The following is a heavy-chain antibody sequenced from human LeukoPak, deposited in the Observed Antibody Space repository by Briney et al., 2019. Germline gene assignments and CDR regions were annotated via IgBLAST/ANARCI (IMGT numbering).Heavy chain of an antibody. CDR3: ARDRAEWQYYYDSSGHYYVGDAFDV. Sequence: PSETLSLTCTVSGDSISSGGYYWSWIRQHPGKGLEWIGYIYNRENTYHNPSLKSRVTMSMDTSKNQFFLKMSSVTAADTAVYYCARDRAEWQYYYDSSGHYYVGDAFDVWGQGTLVTVSS. J-gene: IGHJ3*01. CDR1: GDSISSGGYY. V-gene: IGHV4-31*03. CDR2: IYNRENT. D-gene: IGHD3-22*01.